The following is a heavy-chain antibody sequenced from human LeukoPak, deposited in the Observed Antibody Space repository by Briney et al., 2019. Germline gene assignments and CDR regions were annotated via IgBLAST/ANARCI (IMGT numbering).Heavy chain of an antibody. Sequence: SSETLSLTCAVSGGSISSSNWWSWVRQPPGKGLEWIGEIYHSGSINYNPSLKSRVTISVDKSKNQFSLKLSSVTAADTAVYYCARPSYHYGSGIYYPHYYFAYGGQGPLAPVPS. CDR3: ARPSYHYGSGIYYPHYYFAY. V-gene: IGHV4-4*02. D-gene: IGHD3-10*01. CDR2: IYHSGSI. J-gene: IGHJ4*02. CDR1: GGSISSSNW.